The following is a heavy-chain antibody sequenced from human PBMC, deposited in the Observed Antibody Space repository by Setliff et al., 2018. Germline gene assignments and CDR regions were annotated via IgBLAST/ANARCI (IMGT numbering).Heavy chain of an antibody. Sequence: GASVKVSCKASGYTFTSYDINWVRQATGQGLEWMGWMNPNSGNTGYAQKFQGRVTMTADESTSTAYMELSSLRSEDTAVYYCARVSRTIVGARGFDYWGQGTLVTVSS. V-gene: IGHV1-8*02. J-gene: IGHJ4*02. CDR3: ARVSRTIVGARGFDY. CDR1: GYTFTSYD. CDR2: MNPNSGNT. D-gene: IGHD1-26*01.